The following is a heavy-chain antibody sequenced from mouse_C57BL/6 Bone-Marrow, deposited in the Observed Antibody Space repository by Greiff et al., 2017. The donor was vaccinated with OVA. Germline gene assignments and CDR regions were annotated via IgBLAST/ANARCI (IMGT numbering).Heavy chain of an antibody. CDR2: IDPEDGDT. Sequence: EVKLQQSGAELVRPGASVKLSCTASGFNIKDYYMHWVKQRPEQGLEWIGRIDPEDGDTEYAPKFQGKATMTADTSSNTAYLQLSSLTSEDTAVYYCITWIYYGSSPSYWYFDVWGTGTTVTVSS. V-gene: IGHV14-1*01. CDR1: GFNIKDYY. D-gene: IGHD1-1*01. J-gene: IGHJ1*03. CDR3: ITWIYYGSSPSYWYFDV.